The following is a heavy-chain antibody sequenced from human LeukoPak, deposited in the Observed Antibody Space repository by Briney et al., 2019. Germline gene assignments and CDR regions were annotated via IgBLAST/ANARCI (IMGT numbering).Heavy chain of an antibody. Sequence: ASVKVSCKASGYTFTSYGISWVRKAPGQGLEWMGWISAYNGNTNYAQKLQGRVTMTTDTSTRTAYMELRSLRSDDTAVYYCARDGIAVAGTLKTLPDYWGQGTLVTVSS. V-gene: IGHV1-18*01. J-gene: IGHJ4*02. CDR1: GYTFTSYG. D-gene: IGHD6-19*01. CDR3: ARDGIAVAGTLKTLPDY. CDR2: ISAYNGNT.